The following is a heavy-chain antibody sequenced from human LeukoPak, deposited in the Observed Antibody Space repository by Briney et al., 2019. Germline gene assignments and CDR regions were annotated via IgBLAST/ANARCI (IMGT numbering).Heavy chain of an antibody. CDR2: INHSGST. J-gene: IGHJ5*02. V-gene: IGHV4-34*01. Sequence: SETLSLTSAVYGGSFSGYYWSWIRQPPGKGLEWIGEINHSGSTNYNPSLKSRVTISVDTSKNQFSLKLSSVTAADTAVYYCARQDLDAWIDPWGQGTLVTVSS. CDR3: ARQDLDAWIDP. CDR1: GGSFSGYY.